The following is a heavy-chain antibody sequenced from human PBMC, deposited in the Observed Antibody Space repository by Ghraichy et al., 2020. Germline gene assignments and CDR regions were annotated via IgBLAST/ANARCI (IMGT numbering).Heavy chain of an antibody. CDR2: ISGSGGST. V-gene: IGHV3-23*01. CDR1: GFTFSSYA. Sequence: LSLNCAASGFTFSSYAMSWVRQAPGKGLEWVSAISGSGGSTYYADSVKGRFTISRDNSKNTLYLQMNSLRAEDTAVYYCAKDNTVTPFDYWGQGTLVTVSS. CDR3: AKDNTVTPFDY. D-gene: IGHD4-17*01. J-gene: IGHJ4*02.